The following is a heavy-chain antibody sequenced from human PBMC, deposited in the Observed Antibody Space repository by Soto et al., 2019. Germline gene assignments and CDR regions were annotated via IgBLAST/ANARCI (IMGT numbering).Heavy chain of an antibody. V-gene: IGHV4-39*07. D-gene: IGHD4-17*01. Sequence: SETLSLTCTVSADSNSFSNSYWGWIRQPPGEGLQWIGSSSYNGGTFYNPSLKGRVTISVDTSKNQFSLKLSSVTAADTAVYYCARGFYGLGYWGQGTMVTVSS. CDR3: ARGFYGLGY. J-gene: IGHJ4*02. CDR1: ADSNSFSNSY. CDR2: SSYNGGT.